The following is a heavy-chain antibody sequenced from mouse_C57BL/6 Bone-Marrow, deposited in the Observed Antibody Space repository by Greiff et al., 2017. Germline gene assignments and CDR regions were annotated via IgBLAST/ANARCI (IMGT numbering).Heavy chain of an antibody. J-gene: IGHJ3*01. Sequence: DVKLVESGGGLVQPGASLKLSCESNEYDFPSHDMSWVRQTPEKRLELVAAINSAGGSTYYPDTMERRFIISRDNTNKTLYLQLSSLRSEDTALYYWEKQAVFAYWGQGTMLTVSA. CDR2: INSAGGST. CDR1: EYDFPSHD. CDR3: EKQAVFAY. V-gene: IGHV5-2*03.